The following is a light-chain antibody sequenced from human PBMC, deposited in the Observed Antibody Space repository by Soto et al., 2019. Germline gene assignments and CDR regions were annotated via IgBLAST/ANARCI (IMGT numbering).Light chain of an antibody. CDR3: QQYHSYWT. V-gene: IGKV1-5*01. CDR2: DAS. J-gene: IGKJ1*01. Sequence: DIQMTQSPSTLPGPVGDRVTITCRASQNIRSRLAWFQQKPGXTPXXLIYDASSLESGVPQRFSGSGSGTEFPLTISSLQTDDFSTYYCQQYHSYWTFGQGTKVDIK. CDR1: QNIRSR.